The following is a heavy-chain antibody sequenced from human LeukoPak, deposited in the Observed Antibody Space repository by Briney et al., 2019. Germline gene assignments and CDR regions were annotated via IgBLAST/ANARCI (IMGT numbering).Heavy chain of an antibody. D-gene: IGHD1-26*01. V-gene: IGHV4-61*01. J-gene: IGHJ4*02. CDR3: ARGQVGAIQLLDY. Sequence: PSETLSLTCTVSGGSVSSSTYYWNWIRQPPGKGLEWIGYIYNSGSTNYNASLKSRVTISVDTPKNQFSLKLSSVTAADTAVYYCARGQVGAIQLLDYWGQGALVTVSS. CDR1: GGSVSSSTYY. CDR2: IYNSGST.